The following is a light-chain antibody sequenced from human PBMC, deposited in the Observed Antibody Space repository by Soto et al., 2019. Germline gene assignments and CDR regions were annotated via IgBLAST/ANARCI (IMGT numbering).Light chain of an antibody. J-gene: IGKJ4*01. CDR3: QQYGSSRT. Sequence: VFTHSPVTLSLSPGERATLSCRASQSVSSNLAWYQQKPGQAPRLLISGASTRATGVPDRFSGSGSGTDFTLTISRLEPEDFAVYYCQQYGSSRTFGGGTKVDIK. CDR1: QSVSSN. V-gene: IGKV3-20*01. CDR2: GAS.